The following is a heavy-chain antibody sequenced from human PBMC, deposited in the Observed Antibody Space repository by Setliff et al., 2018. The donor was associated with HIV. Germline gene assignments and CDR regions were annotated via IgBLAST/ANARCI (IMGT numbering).Heavy chain of an antibody. J-gene: IGHJ4*02. Sequence: GESLKISCKGSGYTFTSYWIGWVRQMPGKGLEWMGIIYPGDSDTRYSPSFQGRVTISRDDSKNSLYLQMNSLRAEDTAVYYCARSRAAGFDYWVQGTLVTVSS. CDR1: GYTFTSYW. CDR2: IYPGDSDT. D-gene: IGHD6-13*01. V-gene: IGHV5-51*01. CDR3: ARSRAAGFDY.